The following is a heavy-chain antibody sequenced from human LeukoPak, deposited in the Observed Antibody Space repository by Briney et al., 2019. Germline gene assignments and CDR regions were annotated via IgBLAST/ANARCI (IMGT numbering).Heavy chain of an antibody. Sequence: PSETLSLTCTVSGGSTSSYYWSWIRQPPGKGLEWIGYIYYSGSTNYNPSLKSRVTISVDTSKNQFSLKLSSVTAADTAVYYCARGGRIVGASPPDYWGQGTLVTVSS. CDR2: IYYSGST. V-gene: IGHV4-59*12. CDR1: GGSTSSYY. J-gene: IGHJ4*02. CDR3: ARGGRIVGASPPDY. D-gene: IGHD1-26*01.